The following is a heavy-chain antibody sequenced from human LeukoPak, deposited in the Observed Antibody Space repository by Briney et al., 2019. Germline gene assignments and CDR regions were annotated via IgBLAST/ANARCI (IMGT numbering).Heavy chain of an antibody. D-gene: IGHD3-10*01. V-gene: IGHV3-30*18. J-gene: IGHJ5*02. Sequence: QSGGSLRLSCAASGFIFRNYGMHWVRQAPGKGLDWVALISHDGSHKYSDSVKGRFTISRDSSENTLFLQMNSLRAEDTAVYFCAKSGLPYYYGSGSHIRWFDPWGQGTLVTVSS. CDR3: AKSGLPYYYGSGSHIRWFDP. CDR1: GFIFRNYG. CDR2: ISHDGSHK.